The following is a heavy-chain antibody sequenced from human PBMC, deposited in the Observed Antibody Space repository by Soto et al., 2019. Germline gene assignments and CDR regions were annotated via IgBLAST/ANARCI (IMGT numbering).Heavy chain of an antibody. CDR1: GYIFTSYW. V-gene: IGHV5-51*01. Sequence: PGESLKISCKGSGYIFTSYWIAWVRQMPGKGLEWMGIIYPGDSETRYSPSFQGQVTISADKSITTAYLHWSSPKASDTAMYYCARRAGRSWSGLYYGLDGWGQGITVTVS. CDR3: ARRAGRSWSGLYYGLDG. J-gene: IGHJ6*02. CDR2: IYPGDSET. D-gene: IGHD3-10*01.